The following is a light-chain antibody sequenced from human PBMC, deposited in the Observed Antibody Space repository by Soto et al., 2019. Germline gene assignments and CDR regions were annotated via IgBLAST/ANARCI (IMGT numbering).Light chain of an antibody. Sequence: IQMTQSPSSLSASVGDRFTITCRASQSISSWLAWYQRKPGKAPKLLIYKASSLESEVPSRFSGSGSGTEFTLTISSLQPDDFATYYCQQYNSYRTFGQGTKVDI. J-gene: IGKJ1*01. CDR2: KAS. CDR1: QSISSW. V-gene: IGKV1-5*03. CDR3: QQYNSYRT.